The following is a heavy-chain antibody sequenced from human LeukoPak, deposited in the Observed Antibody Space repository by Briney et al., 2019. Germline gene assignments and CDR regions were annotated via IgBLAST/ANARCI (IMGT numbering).Heavy chain of an antibody. CDR2: MSYSGRT. V-gene: IGHV4-61*01. CDR1: GGSVSSGSHY. CDR3: ARDVLYYYDSSGYQWDAFDI. D-gene: IGHD3-22*01. J-gene: IGHJ3*02. Sequence: PSETLSLTCTVSGGSVSSGSHYWSWIRQPPGKGLEWIGYMSYSGRTDYNPSLKSRVTISVDTSKNQFSLKLSSVTAADTAVYYCARDVLYYYDSSGYQWDAFDIWGQGTMVTVSS.